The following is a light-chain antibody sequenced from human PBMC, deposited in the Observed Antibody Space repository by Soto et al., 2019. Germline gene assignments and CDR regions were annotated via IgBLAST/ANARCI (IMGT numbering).Light chain of an antibody. CDR3: QQQGT. Sequence: EIVLTQSPGTLSLSPGERATLSCRASRSLSSSYVVWYQQKPGQATRLLISAASRRATGIPDRFSGSGSATEYTLTISRLEPEDFAVYYCQQQGTFGQGTKLEIK. V-gene: IGKV3-20*01. CDR2: AAS. J-gene: IGKJ2*01. CDR1: RSLSSSY.